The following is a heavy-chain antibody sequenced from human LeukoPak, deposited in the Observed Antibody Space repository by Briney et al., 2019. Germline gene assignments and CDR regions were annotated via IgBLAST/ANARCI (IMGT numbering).Heavy chain of an antibody. V-gene: IGHV3-23*01. CDR3: ARGACSSYYYYYYMDV. D-gene: IGHD2-2*01. Sequence: GGSLRLSCAASGFTFSSYAMSWVRQAPGKGLEWVSAISGSGGSTYYADSVKGRFTISRDNSKNTLYLQMNSLRAEDTAVYYCARGACSSYYYYYYMDVWGKGTTVTVSS. CDR2: ISGSGGST. J-gene: IGHJ6*03. CDR1: GFTFSSYA.